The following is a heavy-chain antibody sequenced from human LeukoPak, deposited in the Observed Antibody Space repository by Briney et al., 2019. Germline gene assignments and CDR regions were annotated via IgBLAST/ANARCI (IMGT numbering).Heavy chain of an antibody. Sequence: GGSLRLSCAASGLTSSSHWMSWVRQAPGKGLEWVANIKPDGSEENYVDSVKGRFTISRDNAKNSLYLQMSSLRAEDTAVYYCVTGGHYSGSWGQGSLVTVSS. D-gene: IGHD3-3*01. CDR3: VTGGHYSGS. CDR1: GLTSSSHW. V-gene: IGHV3-7*01. J-gene: IGHJ5*02. CDR2: IKPDGSEE.